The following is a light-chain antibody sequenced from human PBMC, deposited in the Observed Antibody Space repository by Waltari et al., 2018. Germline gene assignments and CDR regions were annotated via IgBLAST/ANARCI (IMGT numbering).Light chain of an antibody. CDR2: WAS. Sequence: DIVMTQSPDSLAVSLGERATINCKSSQVVLYSSDNTYYLVWYQQKPGQPPKVRIYWASTRESGIPDGFSGSGSGTDFTLTISSLQAEDVAVYYCQQCYDVPITFGQGTRLEIK. J-gene: IGKJ5*01. V-gene: IGKV4-1*01. CDR3: QQCYDVPIT. CDR1: QVVLYSSDNTYY.